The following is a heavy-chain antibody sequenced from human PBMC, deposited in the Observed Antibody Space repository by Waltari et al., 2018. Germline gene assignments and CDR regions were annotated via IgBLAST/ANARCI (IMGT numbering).Heavy chain of an antibody. CDR2: RYGGGGT. V-gene: IGHV3-53*01. D-gene: IGHD2-2*01. Sequence: EVQLVESGGGLIQPGGSLRLSCAASGFTVSSNYMSWVRQALGKGLEWVSVRYGGGGTDDADSVKGRFTISRDNAKNTLYLQMNSLGAEDTAVYYCARDEVPARSYGMDVWGQGTTVTVSS. J-gene: IGHJ6*02. CDR1: GFTVSSNY. CDR3: ARDEVPARSYGMDV.